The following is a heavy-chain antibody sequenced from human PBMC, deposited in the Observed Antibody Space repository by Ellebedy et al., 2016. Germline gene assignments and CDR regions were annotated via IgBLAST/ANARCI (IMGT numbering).Heavy chain of an antibody. V-gene: IGHV4-30-2*01. J-gene: IGHJ3*01. Sequence: SETLSLTCAVSGASISSGGSSWSWIRQPPGKGLEWIGYIYHSGTTYYNPSLESRVTISLHTSKNQFSLKLSSVTAADTAVYYCAKWNGDWNAYDVWGQGTMVTVSS. CDR3: AKWNGDWNAYDV. CDR1: GASISSGGSS. CDR2: IYHSGTT. D-gene: IGHD1-1*01.